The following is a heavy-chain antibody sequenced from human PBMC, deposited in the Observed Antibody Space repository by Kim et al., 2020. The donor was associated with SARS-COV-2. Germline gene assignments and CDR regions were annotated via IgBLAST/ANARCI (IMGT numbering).Heavy chain of an antibody. V-gene: IGHV3-30*18. Sequence: GGSLRLSCAASGFTFSSYGMHWVRQAPGKGLEWVAVISYDGSNKYYADSVKGRFTISRDNSKNTLYLQMNSLRAEDTAVYYCAKEAGYSSGWYKIGGWSWFDPWGQGTLVTVSS. D-gene: IGHD6-19*01. CDR3: AKEAGYSSGWYKIGGWSWFDP. CDR1: GFTFSSYG. CDR2: ISYDGSNK. J-gene: IGHJ5*02.